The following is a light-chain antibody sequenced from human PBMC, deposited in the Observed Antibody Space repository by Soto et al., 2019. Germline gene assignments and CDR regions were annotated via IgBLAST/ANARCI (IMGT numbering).Light chain of an antibody. CDR1: QSISTY. V-gene: IGKV1-16*01. Sequence: DIQITQSPSYLSASVGDRVTITSRASQSISTYLNWYQQKPGKAPKLLIYSASNLQSGVPSRFSGSGSGTEFTLTITSLPPDDVETYYCQQYNSYPSTFGQGTKVDIK. J-gene: IGKJ1*01. CDR3: QQYNSYPST. CDR2: SAS.